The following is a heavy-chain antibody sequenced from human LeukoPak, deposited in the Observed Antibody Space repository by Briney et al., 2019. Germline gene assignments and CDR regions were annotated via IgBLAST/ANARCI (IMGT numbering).Heavy chain of an antibody. D-gene: IGHD3-22*01. J-gene: IGHJ4*02. Sequence: SETLSLTCTVSGGSISSYYWSWIRQPPGKGLEWIGSIYYSGSTYYNPSLKSRVTISVDTSKNQFSLKLSSVTAADTAVYYCARHVPHYYDSSGFDYWGQGTLVTVSS. CDR1: GGSISSYY. CDR2: IYYSGST. CDR3: ARHVPHYYDSSGFDY. V-gene: IGHV4-59*05.